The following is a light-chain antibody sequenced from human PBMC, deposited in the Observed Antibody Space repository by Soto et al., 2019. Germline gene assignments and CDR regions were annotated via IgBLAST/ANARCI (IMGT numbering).Light chain of an antibody. V-gene: IGKV3-20*01. J-gene: IGKJ3*01. CDR2: AAS. Sequence: EIVLTQSPATLSSFPGGRVTLSCRASQSVSVNSLAWYQQKGGQAPRLLIYAASTRATGVPDRFSGTGSGTDFALTISRLETDDSAVYYCQQYGGSPFTFGPGTKVDIK. CDR3: QQYGGSPFT. CDR1: QSVSVNS.